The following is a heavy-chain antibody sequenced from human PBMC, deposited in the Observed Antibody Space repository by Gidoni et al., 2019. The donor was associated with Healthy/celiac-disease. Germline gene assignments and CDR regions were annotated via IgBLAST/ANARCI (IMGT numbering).Heavy chain of an antibody. D-gene: IGHD3-10*01. CDR1: GYTFTGYY. V-gene: IGHV1-2*04. CDR2: INPNSGGT. J-gene: IGHJ3*02. CDR3: ARELPADGSDAFDI. Sequence: QVQLVQSGAEVKKPGASVMVSCKASGYTFTGYYMHWVRQPPGQGLEWIGWINPNSGGTNYAQKFQGWVTMTRDTSISTAYMELSRLRSDDTAVYYCARELPADGSDAFDIWGQGTMVTVSS.